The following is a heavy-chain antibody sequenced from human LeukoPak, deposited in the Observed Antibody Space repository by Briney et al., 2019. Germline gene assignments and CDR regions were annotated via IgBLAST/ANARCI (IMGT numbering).Heavy chain of an antibody. CDR2: ISGSGGST. CDR3: ARNIVGASYYYGMDV. CDR1: GFTFSSYA. V-gene: IGHV3-23*01. D-gene: IGHD1-26*01. J-gene: IGHJ6*02. Sequence: GGSLRLSCAASGFTFSSYAMSWVRQAPGKGLEWVSAISGSGGSTYYADSVKGRFTISRDNSKNTLYLQMNSLRAEDTAVYYCARNIVGASYYYGMDVWGQGTTVTVSS.